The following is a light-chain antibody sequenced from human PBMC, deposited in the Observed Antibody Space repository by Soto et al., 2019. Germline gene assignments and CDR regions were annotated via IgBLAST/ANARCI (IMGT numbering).Light chain of an antibody. CDR3: QTWGVGIRV. J-gene: IGLJ1*01. CDR2: LNSDDRH. V-gene: IGLV4-69*01. Sequence: QLVLTQSPSASASLGASVKLTCTLSSGHSSYAIAWHQQQPEKGPRYLMKLNSDDRHSKGDGIPDRFSGSSSGAERDLTSSRLQSEDEADCSGQTWGVGIRVFGTGTKVTVL. CDR1: SGHSSYA.